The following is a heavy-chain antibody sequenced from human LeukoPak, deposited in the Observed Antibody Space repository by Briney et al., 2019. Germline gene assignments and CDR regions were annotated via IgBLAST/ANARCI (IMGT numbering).Heavy chain of an antibody. Sequence: GGSLRLSCAASGFAVSNNYMSWVRQAPGKGLEWVSIIYGGGSTYYADSVNGRFTISRHNSKNTLFLLMNSLRTEDTAVYYCARAYDSSGYWPEYFHHWGQGTLVTVSS. CDR2: IYGGGST. D-gene: IGHD3-22*01. V-gene: IGHV3-53*04. CDR1: GFAVSNNY. J-gene: IGHJ1*01. CDR3: ARAYDSSGYWPEYFHH.